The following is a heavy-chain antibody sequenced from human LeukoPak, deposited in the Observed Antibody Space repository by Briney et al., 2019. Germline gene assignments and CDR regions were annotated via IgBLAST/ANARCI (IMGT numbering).Heavy chain of an antibody. CDR1: GGTFSSYA. J-gene: IGHJ3*02. CDR2: IIPIFGIA. Sequence: ASVKVSCKASGGTFSSYASSWVRQAPGQGLEWMGRIIPIFGIANYAQKFQGRVTITADKSTSTAYMELSSLRSEDTAVYYCARDSSSDAFDIWGQGTMVTVSS. D-gene: IGHD6-6*01. V-gene: IGHV1-69*04. CDR3: ARDSSSDAFDI.